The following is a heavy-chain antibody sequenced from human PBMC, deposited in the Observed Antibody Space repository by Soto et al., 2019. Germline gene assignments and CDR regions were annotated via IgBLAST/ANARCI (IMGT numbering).Heavy chain of an antibody. CDR1: GFTFSSYA. D-gene: IGHD3-10*01. CDR3: AKDPIYYGSGSLDPANWFDP. V-gene: IGHV3-23*01. CDR2: ISGSGGST. Sequence: GGSLRLSCAASGFTFSSYAMSWVRQAPGKGLEWVSAISGSGGSTYYADSVKGRFTISRDNSKNTLYLQMNSLRAEDTAVYYCAKDPIYYGSGSLDPANWFDPWGQGTLVTVSS. J-gene: IGHJ5*02.